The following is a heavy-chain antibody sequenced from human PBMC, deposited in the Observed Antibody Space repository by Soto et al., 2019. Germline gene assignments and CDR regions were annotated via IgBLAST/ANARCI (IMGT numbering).Heavy chain of an antibody. CDR2: ITSKSTTI. J-gene: IGHJ5*02. CDR3: AREMGACSDSSCYPGPYDS. V-gene: IGHV3-48*02. Sequence: GGSLRLSCAASGFTFTRYSMNWVRQAPGQGLEWVSYITSKSTTIKYADSVKGRFTVSRDNAKNSLYLQLNSLRDEDTAVYYCAREMGACSDSSCYPGPYDSWGQGTLVTVSS. D-gene: IGHD3-16*01. CDR1: GFTFTRYS.